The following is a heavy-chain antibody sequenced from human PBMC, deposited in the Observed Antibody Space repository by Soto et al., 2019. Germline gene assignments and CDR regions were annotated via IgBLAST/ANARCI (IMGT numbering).Heavy chain of an antibody. CDR3: AKDAGGSGEMFGY. V-gene: IGHV3-23*01. J-gene: IGHJ4*02. CDR2: INGDGSNT. CDR1: GFTFKNDG. Sequence: EVQVLESGGGLVQPGGSLTLSCAASGFTFKNDGMAWVRQAPGRGLHWVSTINGDGSNTHYADSVKGRFSISRDNSKNTVYLQMNTLRAEDTAMYFCAKDAGGSGEMFGYWGQGTQVTVSS. D-gene: IGHD4-17*01.